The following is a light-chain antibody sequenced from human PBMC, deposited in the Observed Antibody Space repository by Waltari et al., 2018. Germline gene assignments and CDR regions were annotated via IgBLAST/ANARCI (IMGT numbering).Light chain of an antibody. CDR1: SSDVGSYNL. CDR3: CSYAGSSTFV. V-gene: IGLV2-23*02. J-gene: IGLJ1*01. Sequence: QSALTQPASVSGSPGQSITISCTGTSSDVGSYNLVSWYQQRPGKAPKLMIYEVSKRPSGVSNRFSGSRSGNKAALTISGLQAEDEADYYCCSYAGSSTFVFGTGTKVTVL. CDR2: EVS.